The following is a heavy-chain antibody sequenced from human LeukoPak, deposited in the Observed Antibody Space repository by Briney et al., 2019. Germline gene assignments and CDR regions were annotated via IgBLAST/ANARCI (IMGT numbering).Heavy chain of an antibody. Sequence: PSETLSLTCTVSGVSINSGDYYWSWIRQPPGKGLEWIGEINHSGSTNYNPSLKSRVTISVDTAKNQVSLKLSSVTAADTAVYYSARRRNVGRNYYDSSGYPRRWGFFDYWGQGTLVTVSS. CDR2: INHSGST. CDR3: ARRRNVGRNYYDSSGYPRRWGFFDY. V-gene: IGHV4-30-4*01. CDR1: GVSINSGDYY. D-gene: IGHD3-22*01. J-gene: IGHJ4*02.